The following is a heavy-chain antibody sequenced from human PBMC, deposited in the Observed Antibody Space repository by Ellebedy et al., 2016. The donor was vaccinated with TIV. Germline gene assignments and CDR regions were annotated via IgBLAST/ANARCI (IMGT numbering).Heavy chain of an antibody. V-gene: IGHV3-11*06. D-gene: IGHD3-10*01. CDR2: ISRSGSYT. J-gene: IGHJ2*01. Sequence: PGGSLRLSCAASGFTFSDYYLSWIRQAPGKGLEWVSHISRSGSYTKFADSVKGRFTISRDNAKNSLYLPMNSLRDEDTAVYYCARGSLSYWHFELWGRGTQVTVSS. CDR3: ARGSLSYWHFEL. CDR1: GFTFSDYY.